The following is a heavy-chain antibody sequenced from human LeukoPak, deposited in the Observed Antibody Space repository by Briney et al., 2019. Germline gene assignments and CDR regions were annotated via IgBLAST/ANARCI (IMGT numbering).Heavy chain of an antibody. Sequence: GASVKVSCKASGGTFSSYAIGWVRQAPGQGLEWMGGIIPIFGTANYAQKFQGRVTITADESTSTAYMELSSLRSEDTAVYYCASRNYYDSSGYYHQPYNWFDPWGQGTLVTVSS. V-gene: IGHV1-69*13. J-gene: IGHJ5*02. CDR2: IIPIFGTA. CDR1: GGTFSSYA. D-gene: IGHD3-22*01. CDR3: ASRNYYDSSGYYHQPYNWFDP.